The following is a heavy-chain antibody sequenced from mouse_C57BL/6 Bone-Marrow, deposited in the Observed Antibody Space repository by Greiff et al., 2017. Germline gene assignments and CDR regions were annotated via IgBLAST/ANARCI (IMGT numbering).Heavy chain of an antibody. CDR3: TTTMVTEGAMDY. V-gene: IGHV1-15*01. D-gene: IGHD2-2*01. J-gene: IGHJ4*01. Sequence: QVQLQQSGAELVRPGASVTLSCKASGYTFTDYEMHWVKQTPVHGLEWIGAIDPETGGTAYNQKFKGKAILTADKSSSTAYMELRSLTSEDSAVYYCTTTMVTEGAMDYWGQGTSVTVFS. CDR2: IDPETGGT. CDR1: GYTFTDYE.